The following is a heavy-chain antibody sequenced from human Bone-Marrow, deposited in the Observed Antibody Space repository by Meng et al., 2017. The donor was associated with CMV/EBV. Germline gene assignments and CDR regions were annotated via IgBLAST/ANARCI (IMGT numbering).Heavy chain of an antibody. J-gene: IGHJ6*01. CDR2: INHSGST. CDR1: GGSFSGYY. V-gene: IGHV4-34*01. CDR3: ARGPPRYIWGTYGMDV. Sequence: GSLRLSCAVYGGSFSGYYWSWIRQPPGKGLEWIGEINHSGSTNYNPSLKSRVTISVDTSKNQFSLKLSSVTAADTAVYYCARGPPRYIWGTYGMDVWGQGATVTSYS. D-gene: IGHD3-16*01.